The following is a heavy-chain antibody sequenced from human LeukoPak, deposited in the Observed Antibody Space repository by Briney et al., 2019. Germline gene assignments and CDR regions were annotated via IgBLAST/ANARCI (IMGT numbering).Heavy chain of an antibody. V-gene: IGHV1-2*02. J-gene: IGHJ4*02. D-gene: IGHD6-19*01. CDR3: ARFAVHRRITVAGQFGLDY. CDR1: GYTFSGNY. CDR2: INPNSGGT. Sequence: ASVKVSCKASGYTFSGNYMHWVRQAPGQGLEWMGWINPNSGGTNYAQKFQGRVTMTGDTSTSTVYMELSSLRSDDTAVYYCARFAVHRRITVAGQFGLDYWGQGTLVSVSS.